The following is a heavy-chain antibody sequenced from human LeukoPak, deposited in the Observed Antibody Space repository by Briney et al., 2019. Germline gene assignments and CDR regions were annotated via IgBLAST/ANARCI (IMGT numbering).Heavy chain of an antibody. D-gene: IGHD1-26*01. CDR2: INPSGGST. CDR3: ARSELQFDYFDY. CDR1: GYTFTSYY. Sequence: ASVKVSCKASGYTFTSYYMHWVRQAPGQGLEWMGIINPSGGSTSYAQKFQGRVTMTRDTSTSTVYMQLSSLRSEDTAVYYCARSELQFDYFDYWGQGTLSPSPQ. J-gene: IGHJ4*02. V-gene: IGHV1-46*01.